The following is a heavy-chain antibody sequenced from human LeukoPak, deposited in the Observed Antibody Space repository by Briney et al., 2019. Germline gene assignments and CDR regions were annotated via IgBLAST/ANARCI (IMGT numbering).Heavy chain of an antibody. V-gene: IGHV4-34*01. CDR3: ARRYYYMDV. Sequence: SETLSLTCAVYGGSFSGYYWSWIRQPPGKGLEWIGEINHSGSTNYNPSLKSRVTISVDTSKNQFSLKLSSVTAADTAVYYCARRYYYMDVWGKGTTVTVSS. CDR2: INHSGST. CDR1: GGSFSGYY. J-gene: IGHJ6*03.